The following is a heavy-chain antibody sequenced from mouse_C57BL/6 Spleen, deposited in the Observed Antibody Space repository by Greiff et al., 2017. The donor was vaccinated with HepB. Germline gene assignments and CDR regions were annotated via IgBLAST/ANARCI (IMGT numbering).Heavy chain of an antibody. Sequence: QVQLQQSGAELVRPGTSVKVSCKASGYAFTNYLIEWVKQRPGQGLEWIGVINPGSGGTNYNEKFKGKATLTADKSSSTAYMQLSSLTSEDSAVYFCARETGLYGREKLDYWGQGTTLTVSS. J-gene: IGHJ2*01. CDR1: GYAFTNYL. CDR2: INPGSGGT. CDR3: ARETGLYGREKLDY. D-gene: IGHD1-1*01. V-gene: IGHV1-54*01.